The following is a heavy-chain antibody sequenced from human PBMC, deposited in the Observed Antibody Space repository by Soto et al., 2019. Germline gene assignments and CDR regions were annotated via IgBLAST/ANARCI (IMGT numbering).Heavy chain of an antibody. V-gene: IGHV1-18*01. D-gene: IGHD2-15*01. J-gene: IGHJ3*01. Sequence: QVPLEQSGAEVREPGASVQVSCNTSGYTFTSYGVTWLRQAPGQGLEWMGWISPYIGDTNYAEKFQGRVTMNTDTSTRTAYMELRRLTSDDTATYYCARETAYCSGRTCYTAFDVWGQGTVVTVSS. CDR1: GYTFTSYG. CDR2: ISPYIGDT. CDR3: ARETAYCSGRTCYTAFDV.